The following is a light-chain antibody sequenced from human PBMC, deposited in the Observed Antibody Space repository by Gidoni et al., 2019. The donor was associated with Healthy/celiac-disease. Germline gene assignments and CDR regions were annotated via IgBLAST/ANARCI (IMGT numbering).Light chain of an antibody. Sequence: DIQMTQSPSSLSASVGDRVTITCQASQDISNYLNWYQQKPGKAPKLLIYDASNLETGVPSRFSGSGSGTDFTFTISSLQPEDIATYYCQQYEITFGPGTKVDIK. J-gene: IGKJ3*01. V-gene: IGKV1-33*01. CDR3: QQYEIT. CDR2: DAS. CDR1: QDISNY.